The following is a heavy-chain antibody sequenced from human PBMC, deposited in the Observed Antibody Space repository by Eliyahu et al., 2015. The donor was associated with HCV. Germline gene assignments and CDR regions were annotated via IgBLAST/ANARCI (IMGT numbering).Heavy chain of an antibody. V-gene: IGHV3-33*01. J-gene: IGHJ4*02. D-gene: IGHD4-17*01. Sequence: QVQLVESGGGVVQPGRSLRLSCAASGFTFSSYGMHWVRQAPGKGLEWVAVIWYDGSNKYYADSVKGRFTISRDNSKNTLYLQMNSLRAEDTAVYYCARDWGLRTQTFDYWGQGTLVTVSS. CDR1: GFTFSSYG. CDR2: IWYDGSNK. CDR3: ARDWGLRTQTFDY.